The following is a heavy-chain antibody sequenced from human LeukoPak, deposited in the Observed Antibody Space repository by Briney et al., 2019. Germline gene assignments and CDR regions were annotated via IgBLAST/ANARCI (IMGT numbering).Heavy chain of an antibody. CDR2: INPNSGGT. CDR3: AREDDDGYYYMDV. D-gene: IGHD1-1*01. CDR1: GYTFTDYY. J-gene: IGHJ6*03. V-gene: IGHV1-2*06. Sequence: ASVKVSCKASGYTFTDYYMHWVLQAPGQGLEWMGRINPNSGGTNYAQKFQGRVTMTRDTSISTAYMELSRLRSDDTAVYYCAREDDDGYYYMDVWGKGTTVTVSS.